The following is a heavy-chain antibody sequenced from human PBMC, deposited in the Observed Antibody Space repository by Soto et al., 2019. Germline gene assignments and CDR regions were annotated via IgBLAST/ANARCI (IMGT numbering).Heavy chain of an antibody. CDR3: AKERNPSFFDI. J-gene: IGHJ3*02. Sequence: QVQLVESGGGVVQPGRSLRLSCAASRFTFSTSGMHWVRQAPGKGLELVAVISYDGSSKYYADSVKGRFTISRDNSKNTLYLQMNSLRAEDTAVYYCAKERNPSFFDIWGQGTMVTVSS. CDR1: RFTFSTSG. CDR2: ISYDGSSK. V-gene: IGHV3-30*18.